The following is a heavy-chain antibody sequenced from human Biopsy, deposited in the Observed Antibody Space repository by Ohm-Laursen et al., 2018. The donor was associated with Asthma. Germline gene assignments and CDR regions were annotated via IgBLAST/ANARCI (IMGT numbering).Heavy chain of an antibody. CDR1: GDSFSNYA. CDR3: ARGDSSGWSQYYFDY. CDR2: LIPVLGTP. Sequence: GSSVKVSCRASGDSFSNYAISWVRQAPGQGLGWMGGLIPVLGTPDHAQMFEGRVTITADESTSTAYMELSSLSSEDTAVYYCARGDSSGWSQYYFDYWGQGTLVTVSS. D-gene: IGHD6-19*01. V-gene: IGHV1-69*01. J-gene: IGHJ4*02.